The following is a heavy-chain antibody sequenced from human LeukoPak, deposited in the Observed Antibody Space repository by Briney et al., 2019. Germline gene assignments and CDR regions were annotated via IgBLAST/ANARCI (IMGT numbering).Heavy chain of an antibody. CDR3: AKDYDFWSGPVPVYGMDV. CDR1: GFTFSSYA. D-gene: IGHD3-3*01. Sequence: GGSLRLSCAASGFTFSSYAMHWVRQAPGKGLEWVSGISWNSGSIGYADSVKGRFTISRDSAKNSLYLQMNSLRAEDTALYYCAKDYDFWSGPVPVYGMDVWGQGTTVTVSS. V-gene: IGHV3-9*01. J-gene: IGHJ6*02. CDR2: ISWNSGSI.